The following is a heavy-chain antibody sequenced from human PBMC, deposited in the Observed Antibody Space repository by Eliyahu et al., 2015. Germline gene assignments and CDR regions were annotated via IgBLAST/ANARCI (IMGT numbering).Heavy chain of an antibody. CDR2: XFWNGQ. D-gene: IGHD3-9*01. Sequence: QITLEESGPSLVKPTQTLTLTCTFXGFSPRTNGXGVGWIRQPPGKAXEWLXLXFWNGQSYXPSVENRLTITKETSRNRVLLSVTNVDPLDTATYYCAHSTRDYDFLTGSYQPMSFDLWGLGTLVTVSA. V-gene: IGHV2-5*01. CDR1: GFSPRTNGXG. CDR3: AHSTRDYDFLTGSYQPMSFDL. J-gene: IGHJ4*02.